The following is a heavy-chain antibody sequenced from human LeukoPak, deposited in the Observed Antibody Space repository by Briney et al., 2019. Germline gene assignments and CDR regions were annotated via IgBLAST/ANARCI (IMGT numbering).Heavy chain of an antibody. CDR3: ATLVDATTPLSYYFIGV. Sequence: PSETLSLTCTVSGGSVSSGSYYWSWIRQPPGKGLEWVGYIYYSGRTNYSPSLKSRVTISVDTSKNQFSLKLSSVTAADTAVYYRATLVDATTPLSYYFIGVWGKGTTVTVSS. CDR2: IYYSGRT. D-gene: IGHD4-11*01. CDR1: GGSVSSGSYY. J-gene: IGHJ6*03. V-gene: IGHV4-61*01.